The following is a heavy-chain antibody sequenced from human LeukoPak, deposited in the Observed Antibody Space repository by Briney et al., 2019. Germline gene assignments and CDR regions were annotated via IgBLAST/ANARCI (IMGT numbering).Heavy chain of an antibody. CDR2: ISGSGGST. Sequence: GGSLRLSCAASGFTVSSYAMSWVRQAPGKGLEWVSAISGSGGSTYYADSVKGRFTISIDNSKNTLYLQMSALRAEDTAVYYCAKDRKPDGLYHFDSWGQGTLVTVSS. CDR1: GFTVSSYA. D-gene: IGHD5-24*01. J-gene: IGHJ4*02. CDR3: AKDRKPDGLYHFDS. V-gene: IGHV3-23*01.